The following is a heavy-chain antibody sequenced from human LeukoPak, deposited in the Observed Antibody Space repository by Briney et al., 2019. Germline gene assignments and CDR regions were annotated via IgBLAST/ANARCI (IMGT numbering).Heavy chain of an antibody. CDR3: VRESEYYFDHSASFDY. J-gene: IGHJ4*02. D-gene: IGHD3-22*01. CDR1: GFTFTAYL. V-gene: IGHV3-30-3*01. CDR2: MSSDGNAM. Sequence: PGGSLRLSCAASGFTFTAYLIHWVRQAPGKGLECVAVMSSDGNAMFYADSVKGRFTISRDNSKNTLYLQMNSLRAEDTAVYYCVRESEYYFDHSASFDYWGQGALVTVSS.